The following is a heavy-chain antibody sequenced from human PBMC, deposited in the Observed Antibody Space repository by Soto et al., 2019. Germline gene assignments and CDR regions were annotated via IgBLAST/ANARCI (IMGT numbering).Heavy chain of an antibody. CDR3: GRLGYCGGGSCSPEYNWFEP. Sequence: QVQLQESGPGLVKPSETLSLTCTVSGGSISSYYWTWIRQLPGKGLEWIGYMYYSGSTNYNPSLKRRLTISVDTSQYPFSMKLSSVTAADTAVYYCGRLGYCGGGSCSPEYNWFEPLGQGTLVTVSS. J-gene: IGHJ5*02. CDR1: GGSISSYY. CDR2: MYYSGST. V-gene: IGHV4-59*12. D-gene: IGHD2-15*01.